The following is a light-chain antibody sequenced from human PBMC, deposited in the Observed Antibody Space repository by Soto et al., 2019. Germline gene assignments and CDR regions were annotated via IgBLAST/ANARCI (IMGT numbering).Light chain of an antibody. CDR2: AAS. V-gene: IGKV1-6*01. CDR1: QAIYSY. J-gene: IGKJ1*01. Sequence: IQLTQSPFFLSASVGDRVTISCRASQAIYSYLAWYQQKPGKAPKLLIYAASSLQSGVPSRFSGSGSGTDFTLTISSLQPEDFATYYCLQDYNYPRTFGQGTKVDIK. CDR3: LQDYNYPRT.